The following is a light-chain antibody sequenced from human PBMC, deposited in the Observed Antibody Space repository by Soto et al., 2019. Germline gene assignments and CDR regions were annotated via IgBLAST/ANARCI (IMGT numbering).Light chain of an antibody. J-gene: IGKJ1*01. V-gene: IGKV1-5*03. CDR2: KAS. CDR3: QHYNSYSEA. CDR1: QTIRSW. Sequence: DIQMTQSPSTLSGSVGDRVTITCRASQTIRSWLAWYQQEPGKAPKLLIYKASTLKSGVPSRFSGSGSGTEFTLTISSLQPDDFATYYCQHYNSYSEAFGQGTKVDSK.